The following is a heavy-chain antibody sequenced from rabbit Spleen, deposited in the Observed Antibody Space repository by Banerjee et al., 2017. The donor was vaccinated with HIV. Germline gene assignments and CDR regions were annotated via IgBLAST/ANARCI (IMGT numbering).Heavy chain of an antibody. CDR3: ARNFDL. CDR1: GFTISGSYY. Sequence: QEQLVESGGGLVRPEGSLKLSCTASGFTISGSYYMCWVRQAPGKGLEWIGCTRTNAATTYYASWAKGRFTISKTSSTTVTLQMTSLTAADTATYFCARNFDLWGPGTLVTVS. CDR2: TRTNAATT. V-gene: IGHV1S45*01. J-gene: IGHJ4*01.